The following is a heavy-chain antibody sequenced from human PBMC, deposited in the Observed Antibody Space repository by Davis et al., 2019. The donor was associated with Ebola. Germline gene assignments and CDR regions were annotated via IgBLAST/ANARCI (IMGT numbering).Heavy chain of an antibody. Sequence: AASVKVSCKASGYSFNNYAISWVRQAPGQGLEWMGWISPFSGNTLYAQNLQDRVTMTRDTSTTTVYMELRSLRPDDTAVYYCARDSFCTYGVCNDRDFDYWGQGTLVTVSS. CDR2: ISPFSGNT. V-gene: IGHV1-18*01. J-gene: IGHJ4*02. D-gene: IGHD2-8*01. CDR1: GYSFNNYA. CDR3: ARDSFCTYGVCNDRDFDY.